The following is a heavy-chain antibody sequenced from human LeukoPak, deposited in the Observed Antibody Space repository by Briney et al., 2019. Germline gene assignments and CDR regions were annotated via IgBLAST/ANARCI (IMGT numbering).Heavy chain of an antibody. CDR2: VYYSGST. CDR3: ARDLLGGSYYLGY. V-gene: IGHV4-59*02. Sequence: SETLSLTCIVSGGSVSRYYWTWIRQPPGKGLEWIGYVYYSGSTNYNPSLKSRVTISVDTSQNQFSLKLSSVTAADTAVYYCARDLLGGSYYLGYWGQGTLVTVSS. J-gene: IGHJ4*02. CDR1: GGSVSRYY. D-gene: IGHD1-26*01.